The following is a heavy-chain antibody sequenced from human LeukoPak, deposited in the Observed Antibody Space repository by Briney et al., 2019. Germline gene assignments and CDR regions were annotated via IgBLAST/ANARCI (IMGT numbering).Heavy chain of an antibody. CDR1: GFTVSSNY. J-gene: IGHJ4*02. Sequence: PGGSLRLSCGAASGFTVSSNYMSWVRQAPGKGLEWVSVIYSGGSTYYADSVKGRFTISRDNSKNTLYLQMNSLRAEDTAVYYCAREYSYGGFDYWGQGTLVTVSS. D-gene: IGHD5-18*01. V-gene: IGHV3-53*01. CDR3: AREYSYGGFDY. CDR2: IYSGGST.